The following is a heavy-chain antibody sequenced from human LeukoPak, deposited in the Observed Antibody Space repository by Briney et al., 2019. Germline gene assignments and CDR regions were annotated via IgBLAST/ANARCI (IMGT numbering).Heavy chain of an antibody. D-gene: IGHD1-26*01. CDR1: GGSISSYY. J-gene: IGHJ3*02. CDR2: IYYSGST. V-gene: IGHV4-59*01. CDR3: ARVGADNAFDI. Sequence: SETLSLTCTVSGGSISSYYWSWIWQPPGQGLGRLGYIYYSGSTNYNPSLKSRVTISVDESKTQFSLKLSSVTAAATAVDYCARVGADNAFDIWGQGTMVTVSS.